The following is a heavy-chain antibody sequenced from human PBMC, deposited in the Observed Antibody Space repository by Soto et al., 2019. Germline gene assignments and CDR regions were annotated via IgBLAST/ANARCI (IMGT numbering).Heavy chain of an antibody. Sequence: PSETLSLTCTVSGGSISSYYWSWIRQPPGKGLEWIGYIYYSGSTNYNPSLKSRVTISVDTSKNQISLKLSSVTAADTAVYYCAGAWENFDYWGQGTLVTVSS. V-gene: IGHV4-59*01. CDR2: IYYSGST. J-gene: IGHJ4*02. CDR1: GGSISSYY. D-gene: IGHD1-26*01. CDR3: AGAWENFDY.